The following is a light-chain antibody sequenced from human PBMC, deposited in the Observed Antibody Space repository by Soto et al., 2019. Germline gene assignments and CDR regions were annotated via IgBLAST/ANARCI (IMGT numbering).Light chain of an antibody. CDR3: QTWGTGTVV. CDR1: SGHSSYA. V-gene: IGLV4-69*01. Sequence: QLVLTQSPSASASLGASVKLTCTLSSGHSSYAIAWHQQQPEKGPRYLMKLKGDGSHSKGDGIPDRFSGSSSGAERYLTISSLQSEDEADYYCQTWGTGTVVFGGGTKVTVL. J-gene: IGLJ2*01. CDR2: LKGDGSH.